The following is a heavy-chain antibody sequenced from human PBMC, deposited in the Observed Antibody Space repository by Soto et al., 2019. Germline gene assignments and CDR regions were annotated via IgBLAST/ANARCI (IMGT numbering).Heavy chain of an antibody. CDR3: AREYSSSATHHKFYYYYYYGMDV. D-gene: IGHD6-6*01. Sequence: QVQLVESGGGVVQPGRSLRLSCAASGFTFSSYAMHWVRQAPGKGLEWVAVIPYDGSNKYYADSVKGRFTISRDNSKNPLYLQMNRLRAEDTAVYYCAREYSSSATHHKFYYYYYYGMDVWGQGTTVTVSS. V-gene: IGHV3-30-3*01. CDR2: IPYDGSNK. CDR1: GFTFSSYA. J-gene: IGHJ6*02.